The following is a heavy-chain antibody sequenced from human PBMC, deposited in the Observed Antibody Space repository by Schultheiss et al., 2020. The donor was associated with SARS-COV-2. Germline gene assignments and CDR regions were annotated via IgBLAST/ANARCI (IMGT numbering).Heavy chain of an antibody. CDR3: ARDFTGYDFWSGYAILAIYYMDV. J-gene: IGHJ6*03. Sequence: ASVKVSCKASGFTFTSSAMQWVRQAPGKGLEWMGGFDPEDGETIYAQKFQGRVTMTRDTSISTAYMELSRLRSDDTAVYYCARDFTGYDFWSGYAILAIYYMDVWGKGTTVTVSS. CDR1: GFTFTSSA. D-gene: IGHD3-3*01. CDR2: FDPEDGET. V-gene: IGHV1-2*02.